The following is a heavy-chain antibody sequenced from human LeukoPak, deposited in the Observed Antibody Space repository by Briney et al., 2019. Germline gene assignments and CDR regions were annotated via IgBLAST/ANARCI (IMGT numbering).Heavy chain of an antibody. CDR3: AMNYDILTGYYTPWYFDL. J-gene: IGHJ2*01. CDR2: INHSGST. D-gene: IGHD3-9*01. V-gene: IGHV4-34*01. Sequence: PSETLSLTCAVYGGSFSGYYWSWIRQPPGKGLEWTGEINHSGSTNYNLSLRSRVTISVDTSKNQFSLKLSSVTAADTAVYYCAMNYDILTGYYTPWYFDLWGRGTLVTVSS. CDR1: GGSFSGYY.